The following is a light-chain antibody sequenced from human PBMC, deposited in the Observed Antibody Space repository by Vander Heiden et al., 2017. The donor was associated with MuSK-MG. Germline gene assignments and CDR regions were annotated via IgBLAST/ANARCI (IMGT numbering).Light chain of an antibody. CDR2: GVS. V-gene: IGKV3-20*01. CDR1: QSVSSSY. Sequence: DIVLTQSPGTLSLSPGERATLSCRASQSVSSSYLAWYQQKPGQAPRLVIYGVSNRATGIPDRFSGSVSGTDFTLTISRLEPEDFAVYYCQQYGSSPPYTFGQGTKVEIK. CDR3: QQYGSSPPYT. J-gene: IGKJ2*01.